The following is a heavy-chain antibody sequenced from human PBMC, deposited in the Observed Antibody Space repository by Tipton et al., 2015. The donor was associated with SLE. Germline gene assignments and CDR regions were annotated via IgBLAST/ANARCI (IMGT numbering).Heavy chain of an antibody. CDR1: GYSISSGYY. Sequence: TLSLTCTVSGYSISSGYYWGWIRQPPGKGLEWIGEINHSGSTNYNPSLKSRVTISVDTSKNQFSLKLSSVTAADTAVYYCARGGGAGAAADYWGQGTLVTVSS. D-gene: IGHD6-13*01. J-gene: IGHJ4*02. CDR3: ARGGGAGAAADY. V-gene: IGHV4-38-2*02. CDR2: INHSGST.